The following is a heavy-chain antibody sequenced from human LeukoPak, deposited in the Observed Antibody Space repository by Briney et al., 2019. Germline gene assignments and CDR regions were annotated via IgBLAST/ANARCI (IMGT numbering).Heavy chain of an antibody. CDR1: GYTFTSYD. V-gene: IGHV1-8*01. Sequence: ASVKVSCKASGYTFTSYDINWVRQATGQGLEWMGWMNPNSGNTGYAQKFQGRVTMTRNTSISTAYMELSGLRSEDTAVYYCATKYCSSTSCPFYYYYMDVWGKGTTVTVSS. CDR3: ATKYCSSTSCPFYYYYMDV. J-gene: IGHJ6*03. D-gene: IGHD2-2*01. CDR2: MNPNSGNT.